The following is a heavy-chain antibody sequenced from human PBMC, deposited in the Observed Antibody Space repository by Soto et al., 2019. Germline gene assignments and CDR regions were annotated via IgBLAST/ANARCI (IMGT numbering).Heavy chain of an antibody. CDR3: ARGMNYYDSSGYYGWGLVAFDI. Sequence: SVKVSCKASGGTFSSYAISWVRQAPGQGLEWMGGIIPIFGTANYAQKFQGRVTITADESTSTAYMELSSLRSEDTAVYYCARGMNYYDSSGYYGWGLVAFDIWGQGTMVTVSS. CDR1: GGTFSSYA. V-gene: IGHV1-69*13. CDR2: IIPIFGTA. J-gene: IGHJ3*02. D-gene: IGHD3-22*01.